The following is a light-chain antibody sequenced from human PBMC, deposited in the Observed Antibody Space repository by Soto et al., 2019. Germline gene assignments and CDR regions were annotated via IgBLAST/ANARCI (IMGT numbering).Light chain of an antibody. CDR3: QHYNSYSEA. CDR1: QTISSW. V-gene: IGKV1-5*03. CDR2: KAS. Sequence: DIQMTQSPSTLSGSVGDRVTITCRASQTISSWLAWYQQKPGKAPKLLIYKASTLKSGVPSRFSGSGPGKEFTLTISSLQPDDFATYYGQHYNSYSEAFGKGTKVELK. J-gene: IGKJ1*01.